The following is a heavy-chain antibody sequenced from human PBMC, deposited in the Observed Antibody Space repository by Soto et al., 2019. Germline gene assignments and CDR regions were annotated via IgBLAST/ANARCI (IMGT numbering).Heavy chain of an antibody. Sequence: GASVKVCCKASGYTFTSYGMRWVRQAPKQGLEWMGWISAYNGNTNYAQKLQGRVTMTTDTSTSTAYMELSSLRSEDTAVYYCARGRGIVLVPAAMKYYYYYYGMDVWGQGTTVTVSS. CDR2: ISAYNGNT. CDR3: ARGRGIVLVPAAMKYYYYYYGMDV. V-gene: IGHV1-18*01. J-gene: IGHJ6*02. D-gene: IGHD2-2*01. CDR1: GYTFTSYG.